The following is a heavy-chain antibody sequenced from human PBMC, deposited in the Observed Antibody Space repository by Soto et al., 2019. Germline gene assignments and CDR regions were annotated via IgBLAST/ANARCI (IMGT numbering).Heavy chain of an antibody. Sequence: SETLSLTCTVSGASISGGGYYWTWIRQCPGKGLGWIGYIYYTGTTFYNPSVNSRVSISLDTSQIRFSLSLASVTAADTAVYYCARALSGSCGIDSWGQGTLVTVSS. V-gene: IGHV4-31*03. CDR2: IYYTGTT. CDR1: GASISGGGYY. J-gene: IGHJ4*02. CDR3: ARALSGSCGIDS. D-gene: IGHD1-26*01.